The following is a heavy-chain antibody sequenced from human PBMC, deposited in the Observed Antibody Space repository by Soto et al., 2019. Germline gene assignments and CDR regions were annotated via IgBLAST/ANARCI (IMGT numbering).Heavy chain of an antibody. CDR2: IYYSGST. V-gene: IGHV4-59*01. D-gene: IGHD6-6*01. CDR3: ARDREYSSSDYHYYYMDV. J-gene: IGHJ6*03. CDR1: GGSISSYY. Sequence: SETLSLTCTVSGGSISSYYWSWIRQPPGKGLEWIGYIYYSGSTNYNPSLKSRVTISVDTSKNQFSLKLSSVTAADTAVYYCARDREYSSSDYHYYYMDVWGKGTTVTVSS.